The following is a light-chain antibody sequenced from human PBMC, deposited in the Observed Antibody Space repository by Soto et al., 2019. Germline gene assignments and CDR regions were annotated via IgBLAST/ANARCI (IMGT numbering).Light chain of an antibody. Sequence: VLIQPRSVSGSPGQSVTISCTGTSSDVGGYNYVSWYQQYPGKAPKLIIYDVSKRPSGVPDRFSGSKSGNTASLTISGLQAEDEADYYCCSYAGSYRIWGFGGGTSGPS. J-gene: IGLJ3*02. V-gene: IGLV2-11*01. CDR3: CSYAGSYRIWG. CDR2: DVS. CDR1: SSDVGGYNY.